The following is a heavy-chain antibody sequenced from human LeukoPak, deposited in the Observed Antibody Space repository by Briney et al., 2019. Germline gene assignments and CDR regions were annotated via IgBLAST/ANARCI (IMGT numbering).Heavy chain of an antibody. CDR1: GYTFTAYY. D-gene: IGHD5-18*01. CDR3: ARTGEEPDTDMANGGVDYYGMDV. CDR2: ISAHDGSR. Sequence: ASVKVSCKASGYTFTAYYLHWVRQAPGQGLEWMGWISAHDGSRNYALKHEDRVTMTTDTSTSTAYMELRGLRSEDTAVYYCARTGEEPDTDMANGGVDYYGMDVWGQGTTVTVSS. V-gene: IGHV1-18*04. J-gene: IGHJ6*02.